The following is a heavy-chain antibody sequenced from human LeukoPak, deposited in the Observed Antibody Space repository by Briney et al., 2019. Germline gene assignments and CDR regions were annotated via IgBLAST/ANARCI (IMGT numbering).Heavy chain of an antibody. J-gene: IGHJ4*02. CDR1: GFTFSSYA. CDR3: AKDRIGQYCGGDCYSRSSY. Sequence: GGSLRLSCAASGFTFSSYAMSWVRQAPGKGLERVSAISGSGGSTYYADSVKGRFTIPRDNSKNTLYLQMNSLRAEDTAVYYCAKDRIGQYCGGDCYSRSSYWGQGTLVTVSS. CDR2: ISGSGGST. D-gene: IGHD2-21*02. V-gene: IGHV3-23*01.